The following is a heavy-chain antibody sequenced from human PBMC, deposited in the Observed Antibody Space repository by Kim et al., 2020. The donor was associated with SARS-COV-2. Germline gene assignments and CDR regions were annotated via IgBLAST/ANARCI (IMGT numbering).Heavy chain of an antibody. J-gene: IGHJ4*01. CDR1: GFTFSSYS. D-gene: IGHD6-19*01. V-gene: IGHV3-21*01. Sequence: GGSLRLSCAASGFTFSSYSMNWVRQAPGKGLEWVSSISSSSSYIYYADSVKGRFTISRDNAKNSLYLQMNSLRAEDTAVYYCARNRGRGIAVAAHGHDYWGHGTLVTVSS. CDR3: ARNRGRGIAVAAHGHDY. CDR2: ISSSSSYI.